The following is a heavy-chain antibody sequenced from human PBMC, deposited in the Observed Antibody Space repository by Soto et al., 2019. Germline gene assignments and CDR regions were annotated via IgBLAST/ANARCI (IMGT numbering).Heavy chain of an antibody. D-gene: IGHD1-26*01. V-gene: IGHV1-8*01. Sequence: VASVKVSCKASGYTFTSYDINWVRQATGQGLEWMGWMNPNSGNTGYAQKFRGRVTMTRNTSISTAYMELSSLRSEDTAVYYCAINGLSGSIYGMDVWGQGTTVTVSS. CDR1: GYTFTSYD. CDR2: MNPNSGNT. J-gene: IGHJ6*02. CDR3: AINGLSGSIYGMDV.